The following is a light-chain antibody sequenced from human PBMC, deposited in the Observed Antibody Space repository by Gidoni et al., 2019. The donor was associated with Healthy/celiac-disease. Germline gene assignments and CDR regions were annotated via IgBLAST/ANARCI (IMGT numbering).Light chain of an antibody. CDR3: SSYTSSSTLYV. Sequence: QSALTQPASVSGSPGQSITISCTGTSSDVGGYNYVSWYQQHPGKAPKLMIYDVSNRPSGVSNLFSGSKSGNTASLTISGLQAEDEADYYGSSYTSSSTLYVFGTGTKVTVL. CDR1: SSDVGGYNY. J-gene: IGLJ1*01. V-gene: IGLV2-14*01. CDR2: DVS.